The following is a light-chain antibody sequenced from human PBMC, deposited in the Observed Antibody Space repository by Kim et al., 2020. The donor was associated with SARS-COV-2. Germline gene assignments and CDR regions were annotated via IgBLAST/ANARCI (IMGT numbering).Light chain of an antibody. CDR2: YDS. Sequence: APGETAKITCGGNNIGSKSVHRYQQKPGQAHVMVIYYDSDRPSGIPERFSGSNSGNTATLTISRVKAGDEADYYCQVWDSSSDHPVFGGGTQLTVL. CDR1: NIGSKS. J-gene: IGLJ3*02. CDR3: QVWDSSSDHPV. V-gene: IGLV3-21*04.